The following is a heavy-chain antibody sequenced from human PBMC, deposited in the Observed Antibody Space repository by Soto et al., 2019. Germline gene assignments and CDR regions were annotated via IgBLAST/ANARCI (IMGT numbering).Heavy chain of an antibody. Sequence: LSLTCTVHGGSFSGFSWSWIRQPPGKGLEWIGEITHTGNSIYNPSLKNRVAISADTSKNQFSLNLTSVTAAYTSVYFCARGRAFGDFAHWGQGTMVTVS. CDR1: GGSFSGFS. J-gene: IGHJ3*01. V-gene: IGHV4-34*01. CDR2: ITHTGNS. D-gene: IGHD4-17*01. CDR3: ARGRAFGDFAH.